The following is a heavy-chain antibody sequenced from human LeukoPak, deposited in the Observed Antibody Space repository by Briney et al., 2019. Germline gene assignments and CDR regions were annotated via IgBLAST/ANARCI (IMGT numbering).Heavy chain of an antibody. Sequence: GASVKVSCKASGYTFTSYDISWVRQAPGQGLEWMGGIIPIFGTANYAQKFQGRVTITADESTSTAYMELSSLRSEDTAVYYCASHQDIVVVPAGQTPVDYWGQGTLVTVSS. CDR3: ASHQDIVVVPAGQTPVDY. J-gene: IGHJ4*02. CDR2: IIPIFGTA. V-gene: IGHV1-69*13. D-gene: IGHD2-2*01. CDR1: GYTFTSYD.